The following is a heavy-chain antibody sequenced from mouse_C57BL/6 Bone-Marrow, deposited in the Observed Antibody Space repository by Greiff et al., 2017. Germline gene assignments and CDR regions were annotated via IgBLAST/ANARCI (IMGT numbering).Heavy chain of an antibody. J-gene: IGHJ1*03. CDR2: IDPSDSYT. V-gene: IGHV1-50*01. CDR1: GYTFTSYW. D-gene: IGHD2-4*01. CDR3: ARWDGVITRWYFDV. Sequence: QVQLQQPGAELVKPGASVKLSCKASGYTFTSYWMQWVKQRPGQGLEWIGEIDPSDSYTNYNQKFKGKATLTVDTSSRTAYMQLSSLTSEDSAVYYCARWDGVITRWYFDVWGTGTTVTVSS.